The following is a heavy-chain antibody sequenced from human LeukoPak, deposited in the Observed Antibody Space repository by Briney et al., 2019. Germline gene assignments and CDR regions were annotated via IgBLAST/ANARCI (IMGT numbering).Heavy chain of an antibody. Sequence: PGGSLRLSCAASGFTVSNNYMSWVRQAPGKGLEWVSVIYGGGSTYYADSVKGRFTISRDSSKNTLSLQMNGLRAEDTAVYFCARRFYGMDAWGQGTTVTVSS. D-gene: IGHD3-16*01. CDR3: ARRFYGMDA. V-gene: IGHV3-53*01. CDR2: IYGGGST. J-gene: IGHJ6*02. CDR1: GFTVSNNY.